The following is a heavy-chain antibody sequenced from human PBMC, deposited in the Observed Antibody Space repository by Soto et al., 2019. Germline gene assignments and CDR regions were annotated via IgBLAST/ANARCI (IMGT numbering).Heavy chain of an antibody. CDR2: IIPILVVL. CDR3: ERDWKLEAGPVAFDL. J-gene: IGHJ3*01. V-gene: IGHV1-69*08. Sequence: QVQLVQSGDEVKKPGSSVTVSCKASGGTFSRYTISWVRQSPGQGLEWMGRIIPILVVLNYEQKFQGRVTVTADASTRTAHMELTRRHSEDTADYYCERDWKLEAGPVAFDLWGHGKRVTVSS. D-gene: IGHD1-1*01. CDR1: GGTFSRYT.